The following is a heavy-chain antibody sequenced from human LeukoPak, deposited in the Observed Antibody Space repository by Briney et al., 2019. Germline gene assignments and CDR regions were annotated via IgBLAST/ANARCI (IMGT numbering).Heavy chain of an antibody. D-gene: IGHD3-22*01. CDR2: IYYSGST. CDR1: GGSISSYY. V-gene: IGHV4-59*01. Sequence: PSETLSLTRTVSGGSISSYYWSWIRQPPGKGLEWIGYIYYSGSTNYNPSLKSRVTISVDTSKNQFSLKLSSVTAADTAVYYCARGTYYDSSGYYSNWFDPWGQGTLVTVSS. J-gene: IGHJ5*02. CDR3: ARGTYYDSSGYYSNWFDP.